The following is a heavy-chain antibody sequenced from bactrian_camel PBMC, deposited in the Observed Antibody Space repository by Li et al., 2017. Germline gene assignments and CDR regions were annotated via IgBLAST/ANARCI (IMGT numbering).Heavy chain of an antibody. D-gene: IGHD6*01. CDR3: AADLGWCGSAPLQREFRN. J-gene: IGHJ4*01. V-gene: IGHV3S1*01. CDR2: IAPGTGST. CDR1: GYYYGTYC. Sequence: HVQLVESGGGSVQAGGSLRLSCAASGYYYGTYCMGWFRQAPGKEREGVAAIAPGTGSTYYDDSIKGRFTVSHVNSNNTLLLQMNSLKPEDTAVYYCAADLGWCGSAPLQREFRNWGQGTQVTVS.